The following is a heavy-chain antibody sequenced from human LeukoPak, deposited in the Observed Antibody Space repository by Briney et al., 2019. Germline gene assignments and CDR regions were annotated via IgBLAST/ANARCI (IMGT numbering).Heavy chain of an antibody. Sequence: SETLSLTCTVSGGSFSNSRYYWGWVRQPPGKGLEWIGSLYSSGNTFFNPSLKSRVTISVDTSKNRFSLKLSSVTAADTAVYYCARNFWSGYSMDVWGQGTTVIVSS. V-gene: IGHV4-39*01. CDR1: GGSFSNSRYY. J-gene: IGHJ6*02. D-gene: IGHD3-3*01. CDR2: LYSSGNT. CDR3: ARNFWSGYSMDV.